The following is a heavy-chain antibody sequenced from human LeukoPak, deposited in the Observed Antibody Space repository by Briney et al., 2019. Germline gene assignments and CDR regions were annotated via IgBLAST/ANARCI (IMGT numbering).Heavy chain of an antibody. V-gene: IGHV3-23*01. J-gene: IGHJ4*02. D-gene: IGHD1-14*01. CDR1: GLTFSSYA. Sequence: HGVSLRLFRAASGLTFSSYAMSWVREAPGKGLVEGSNFSGNGGSTHYADSVKGRYTISRDNSKNTLYLQMNSLRAQDARVYFCANSGLTRFAYGGQRTLATVPS. CDR3: ANSGLTRFAY. CDR2: FSGNGGST.